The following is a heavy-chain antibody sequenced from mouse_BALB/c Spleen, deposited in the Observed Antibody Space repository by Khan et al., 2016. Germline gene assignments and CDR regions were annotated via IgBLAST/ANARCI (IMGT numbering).Heavy chain of an antibody. CDR1: GYSITSGYS. V-gene: IGHV3-1*02. Sequence: EVQLQESGPDLVKPSQSLSLTCPVTGYSITSGYSWHWIRQFPGNKLEWMGYIHYSCCTKYIPSLKSRISITRDTSKNQFFLQLNSVTPEDTATYYCTRSHGYYAMDYWGQGTSVTVSS. J-gene: IGHJ4*01. CDR2: IHYSCCT. CDR3: TRSHGYYAMDY.